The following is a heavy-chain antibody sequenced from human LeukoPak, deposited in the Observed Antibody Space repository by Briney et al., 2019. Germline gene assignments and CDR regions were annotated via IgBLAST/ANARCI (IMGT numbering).Heavy chain of an antibody. CDR3: VRAPQYRYFDY. D-gene: IGHD5-12*01. Sequence: PSETLSLTCDVSGGSMSIGGDYWSWIRQHPGKGPEWVGYIYYSGGTYFNPSLKSRLSISVDTSKNQFFLNLSSVTAADTAVYYCVRAPQYRYFDYWGPRILVTVSS. J-gene: IGHJ4*02. CDR2: IYYSGGT. V-gene: IGHV4-31*11. CDR1: GGSMSIGGDY.